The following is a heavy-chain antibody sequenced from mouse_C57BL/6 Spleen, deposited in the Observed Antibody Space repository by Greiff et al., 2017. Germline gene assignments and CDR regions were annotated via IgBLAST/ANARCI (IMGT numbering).Heavy chain of an antibody. J-gene: IGHJ4*01. D-gene: IGHD2-5*01. CDR3: ARLSNPYYAMDY. CDR2: INSDGGST. Sequence: EVKVVESGGGLVQPGESLKLSCESNEYEFPSHDMSWVRKTPEKRLELVAAINSDGGSTYYPDTMERRFIISRDNTKKTLYLQMSSLRSEDTALYYCARLSNPYYAMDYWGQGTSVTVSS. V-gene: IGHV5-2*01. CDR1: EYEFPSHD.